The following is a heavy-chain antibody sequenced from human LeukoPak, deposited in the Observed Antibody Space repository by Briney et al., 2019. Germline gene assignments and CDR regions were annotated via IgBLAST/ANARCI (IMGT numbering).Heavy chain of an antibody. CDR2: INPNTGNT. Sequence: ASVKVSSKASRYTFTPYDINGVRQATLQGLECMGWINPNTGNTGYAQKFQGRVTMTRNTSISTAYMELSSLRSEDTAVYYCARGEAWAYYDFWSGYPYYGIDVWGQGTTVTVSS. CDR1: RYTFTPYD. D-gene: IGHD3-3*01. CDR3: ARGEAWAYYDFWSGYPYYGIDV. V-gene: IGHV1-8*01. J-gene: IGHJ6*02.